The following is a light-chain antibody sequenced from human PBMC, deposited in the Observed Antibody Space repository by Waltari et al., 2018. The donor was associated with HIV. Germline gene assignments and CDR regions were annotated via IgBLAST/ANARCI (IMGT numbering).Light chain of an antibody. CDR2: TAT. V-gene: IGKV1-39*01. Sequence: DIQMTQSPPSLSASIGDRVNITCRASQNINNYLNWYQQKPGQAPKILIYTATTLHIGVPSRFSGSGSGTEFTLTITNLQPEDFAVYFCQQSYYSPTFGPGTTVDFK. CDR3: QQSYYSPT. CDR1: QNINNY. J-gene: IGKJ3*01.